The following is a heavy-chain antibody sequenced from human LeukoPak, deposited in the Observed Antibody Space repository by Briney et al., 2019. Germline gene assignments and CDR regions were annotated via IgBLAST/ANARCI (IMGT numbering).Heavy chain of an antibody. CDR1: GAPISSGTW. D-gene: IGHD2-15*01. CDR2: IFHSGST. CDR3: ASPSGASTW. J-gene: IGHJ4*02. V-gene: IGHV4-4*02. Sequence: GTLSLTCAVSGAPISSGTWWSWVRQPPGKGLEWIGDIFHSGSTNYNPSLKSRLTISVDKSKNQFSLELTSVTAADTAVYYCASPSGASTWWGQGTLVTVSS.